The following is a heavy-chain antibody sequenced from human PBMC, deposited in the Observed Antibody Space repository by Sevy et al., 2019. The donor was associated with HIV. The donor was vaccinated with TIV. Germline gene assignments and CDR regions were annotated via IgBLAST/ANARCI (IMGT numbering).Heavy chain of an antibody. D-gene: IGHD3-10*01. Sequence: GGSLRLSCAASGFTFDDYAMHWVRQAPGKGLEWVSGISWNSGSIGYAHSVKGRFTISRDNAKNSLYLQMNSLRAEDTALYYCAKSPRPMAKGIDYWGQGTLVTVSS. CDR1: GFTFDDYA. CDR2: ISWNSGSI. CDR3: AKSPRPMAKGIDY. V-gene: IGHV3-9*01. J-gene: IGHJ4*02.